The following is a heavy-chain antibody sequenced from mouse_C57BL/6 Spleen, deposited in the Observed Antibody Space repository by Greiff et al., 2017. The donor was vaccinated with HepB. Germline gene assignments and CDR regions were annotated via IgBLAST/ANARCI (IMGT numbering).Heavy chain of an antibody. CDR1: GYTFTDHT. J-gene: IGHJ2*01. D-gene: IGHD2-4*01. CDR2: IYPRDGST. Sequence: VQLQQSDAELVKPGASVKISCKVSGYTFTDHTIHWMKQRPEQGLEWIGYIYPRDGSTKYNEKFKGKATLTADKSSSTAYMQLNSLTSADSAVYFCAREIYYDYVYFDYWGQGTTLTVSS. V-gene: IGHV1-78*01. CDR3: AREIYYDYVYFDY.